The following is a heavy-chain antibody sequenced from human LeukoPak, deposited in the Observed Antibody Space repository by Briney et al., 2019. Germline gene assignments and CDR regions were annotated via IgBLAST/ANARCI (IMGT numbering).Heavy chain of an antibody. D-gene: IGHD3-10*01. V-gene: IGHV6-1*01. CDR3: SRGPGGRFDY. CDR1: GDSVSNNSAA. CDR2: TYYRSKWYS. Sequence: SQTLSLTCGISGDSVSNNSAAWNWTRQSPSRGLEWLGRTYYRSKWYSDYAVSVKSRITINPDTSKNQFSLQLNSVTPEDTAVYYCSRGPGGRFDYWGQGTLVTVSS. J-gene: IGHJ4*02.